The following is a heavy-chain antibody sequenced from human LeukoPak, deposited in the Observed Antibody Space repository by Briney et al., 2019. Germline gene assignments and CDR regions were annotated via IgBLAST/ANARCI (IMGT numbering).Heavy chain of an antibody. CDR1: GFTFTNYA. D-gene: IGHD3-3*01. J-gene: IGHJ6*02. CDR2: INSDGSST. CDR3: ARDFSYDFWSGYAYYYYGMDV. Sequence: GGSLRLSCVASGFTFTNYAMAWVRQSPGKGLVWVSRINSDGSSTSYADSVKGRFTISRDNAKNTLYLQMNSLRAEDTAVYYCARDFSYDFWSGYAYYYYGMDVWGQGTTVTVSS. V-gene: IGHV3-74*01.